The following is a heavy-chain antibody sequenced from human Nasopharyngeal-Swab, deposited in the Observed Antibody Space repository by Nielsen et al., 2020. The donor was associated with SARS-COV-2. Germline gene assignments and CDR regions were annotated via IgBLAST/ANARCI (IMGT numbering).Heavy chain of an antibody. D-gene: IGHD6-19*01. Sequence: ASVKVSCKASGGTFSSYAISWVRQAPGQGLEWMGWISAYNGNTNYAQKLQGRVTMTTDTSTSTAYMELRSLRSDDTAVYYCARDRSNQWLVRGWAFDIWGQGTMVTVSS. CDR2: ISAYNGNT. CDR3: ARDRSNQWLVRGWAFDI. CDR1: GGTFSSYA. J-gene: IGHJ3*02. V-gene: IGHV1-18*01.